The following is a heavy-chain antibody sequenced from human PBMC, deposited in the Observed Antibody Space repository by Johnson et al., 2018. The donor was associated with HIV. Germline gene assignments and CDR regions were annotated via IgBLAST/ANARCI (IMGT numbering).Heavy chain of an antibody. V-gene: IGHV3-15*01. CDR2: IKSKTDGGTT. Sequence: VQLVESGGGLVQPGGSLRLSCEASGFTFSNAWMSWVRQAPGKGLEWVGRIKSKTDGGTTDYAAPVKGRFTISRDDSKNTLYLQMNSLRAEDTAVYYCAREGGVHCTGGVCYRSTDAFDFWGQGTMVTVSS. D-gene: IGHD2-8*02. CDR3: AREGGVHCTGGVCYRSTDAFDF. CDR1: GFTFSNAW. J-gene: IGHJ3*01.